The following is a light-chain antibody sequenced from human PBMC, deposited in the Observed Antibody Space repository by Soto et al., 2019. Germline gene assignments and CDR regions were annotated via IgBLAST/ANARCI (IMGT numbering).Light chain of an antibody. V-gene: IGKV3-15*01. CDR1: QSISTN. CDR2: GAS. J-gene: IGKJ1*01. CDR3: QQYYDWPWT. Sequence: EIVMTQSPATLSVSPGERATLSCRATQSISTNLAWYQHKPGQAPRLLIYGASSRATGIPARLSGSGSGTEFTLTISTLQSEDFAVYYCQQYYDWPWTFGQGTKVDIK.